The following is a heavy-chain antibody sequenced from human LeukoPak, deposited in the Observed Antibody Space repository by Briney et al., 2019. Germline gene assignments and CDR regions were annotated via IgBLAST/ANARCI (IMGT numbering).Heavy chain of an antibody. CDR1: GGSFSGYY. CDR2: INHSGST. Sequence: SETLSLTCAVYGGSFSGYYWSWIRQPPGKGLEWIGEINHSGSTNYNPSLKSRVTISVDTSKNQFSLKLSSVTAADTAVYYCARGGWLQLSYWGQGTLVTVSS. CDR3: ARGGWLQLSY. J-gene: IGHJ4*02. D-gene: IGHD5-24*01. V-gene: IGHV4-34*01.